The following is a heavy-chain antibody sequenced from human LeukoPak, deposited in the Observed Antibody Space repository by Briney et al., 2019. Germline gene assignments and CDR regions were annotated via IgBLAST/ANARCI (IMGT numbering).Heavy chain of an antibody. CDR1: GYSFTSYW. V-gene: IGHV5-51*01. CDR2: IYPGDSDT. D-gene: IGHD1-1*01. CDR3: ARPRRAERDEDF. J-gene: IGHJ4*02. Sequence: GGSLKISCKDSGYSFTSYWIGWVRQMPGKGLEWMGIIYPGDSDTRYSPSFQGQVTISANKSINTAYLQWSSLKASDTAMYYCARPRRAERDEDFWGQGALVTVSS.